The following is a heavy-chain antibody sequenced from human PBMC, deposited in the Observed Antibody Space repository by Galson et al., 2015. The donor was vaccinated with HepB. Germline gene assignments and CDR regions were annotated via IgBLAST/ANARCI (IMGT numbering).Heavy chain of an antibody. CDR3: ARDGGGSIVGETMSIELDY. D-gene: IGHD1-26*01. V-gene: IGHV1-18*04. Sequence: SVKVSCKASGYTFSLYGVSWVRQAPGQGLEWMAWISAYNGDTNYSQKFQGRVILTADTSTSTAYMELRSLRSDDTAVYYCARDGGGSIVGETMSIELDYWGQGTLVTVSS. J-gene: IGHJ4*02. CDR2: ISAYNGDT. CDR1: GYTFSLYG.